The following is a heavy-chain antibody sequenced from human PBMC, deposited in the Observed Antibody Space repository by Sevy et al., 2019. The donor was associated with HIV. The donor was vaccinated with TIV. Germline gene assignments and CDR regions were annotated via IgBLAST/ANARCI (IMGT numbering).Heavy chain of an antibody. CDR2: IKADGSDK. CDR1: GFTFSANW. J-gene: IGHJ4*02. CDR3: AHGTFGSFES. Sequence: GGSLRLSCAASGFTFSANWMNWVRQAPGKGREWVANIKADGSDKHYVDSVEGRFTISRDNAKNLLFLKMNSLRVEATDVYYCAHGTFGSFESWGQGTLVTVSS. D-gene: IGHD3-16*01. V-gene: IGHV3-7*01.